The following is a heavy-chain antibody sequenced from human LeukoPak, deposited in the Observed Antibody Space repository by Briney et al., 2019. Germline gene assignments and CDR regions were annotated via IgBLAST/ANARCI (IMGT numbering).Heavy chain of an antibody. Sequence: GGSLRLSCTVTEFTFSAYAMNWVRQAPGKGLEWVSSISSDSSMIYYADSVKGRFTISRDNAKNSLYLQMSGLRDEDTAVYFCASGNYGQFDPWGQGTLVTVSS. D-gene: IGHD3-10*01. V-gene: IGHV3-48*02. J-gene: IGHJ5*02. CDR3: ASGNYGQFDP. CDR2: ISSDSSMI. CDR1: EFTFSAYA.